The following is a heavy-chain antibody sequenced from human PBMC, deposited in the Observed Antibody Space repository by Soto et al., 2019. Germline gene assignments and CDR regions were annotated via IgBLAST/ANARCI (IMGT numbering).Heavy chain of an antibody. J-gene: IGHJ4*02. CDR1: GGSFSGYY. Sequence: SETLSLTCAVYGGSFSGYYWSWIRQPPGKGLEWIGEINHSGSTNYNPSLKSRVTISVDTSKNQFSLKLSSVTAADTAVYYCARGGQQLVSDYWGQGTLVTVSS. CDR3: ARGGQQLVSDY. V-gene: IGHV4-34*01. D-gene: IGHD6-13*01. CDR2: INHSGST.